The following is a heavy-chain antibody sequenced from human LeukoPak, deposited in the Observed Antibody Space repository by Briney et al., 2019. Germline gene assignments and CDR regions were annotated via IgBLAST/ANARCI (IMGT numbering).Heavy chain of an antibody. V-gene: IGHV3-23*01. D-gene: IGHD1-26*01. J-gene: IGHJ4*02. CDR1: GFTFSSYS. Sequence: GGSLRLSCAASGFTFSSYSMNWVRQAPGKGLEWVSGINATGDTTYYADSVKGRFTISRDNSKNTLYLQMNSLRAEDTAVYYCAKDPLVGAATYFDYWGQGTLVTVSS. CDR2: INATGDTT. CDR3: AKDPLVGAATYFDY.